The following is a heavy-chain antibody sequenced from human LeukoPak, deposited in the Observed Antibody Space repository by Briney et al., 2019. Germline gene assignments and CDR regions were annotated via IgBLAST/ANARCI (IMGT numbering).Heavy chain of an antibody. CDR1: GHDFTSYW. CDR2: IHPSDSET. J-gene: IGHJ4*02. V-gene: IGHV5-51*01. D-gene: IGHD5-12*01. Sequence: PGESLKISCRSSGHDFTSYWIAWVRQLPGKGLEWMGIIHPSDSETQYGPSFQGQVTISADNSISTAYLQWGRLKASDTAMYYCARRGYSGYSPLDSWGQGTLVTVSS. CDR3: ARRGYSGYSPLDS.